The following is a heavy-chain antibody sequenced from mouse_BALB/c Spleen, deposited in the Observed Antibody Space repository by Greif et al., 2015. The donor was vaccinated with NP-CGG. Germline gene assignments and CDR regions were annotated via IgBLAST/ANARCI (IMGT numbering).Heavy chain of an antibody. J-gene: IGHJ4*01. Sequence: EVKLMESGGGLVKPGGSLKLSCAASGFTFSDYYMYWVRQTPEKRLEWVATISDGGSYTYYPDSVKGRFTISRDNAKNNLYLQMSSLKSEDTAMYYCARDNYRYGYAMDYWGQGTSVTVSS. V-gene: IGHV5-4*02. CDR3: ARDNYRYGYAMDY. CDR2: ISDGGSYT. D-gene: IGHD2-14*01. CDR1: GFTFSDYY.